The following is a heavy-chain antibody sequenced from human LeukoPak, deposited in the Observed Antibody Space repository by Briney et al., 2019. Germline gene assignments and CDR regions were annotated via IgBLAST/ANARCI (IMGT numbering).Heavy chain of an antibody. CDR1: GYTFTSYD. CDR3: ARRPWGIQLWLGSRATDDAFDI. Sequence: ASVKVSCKASGYTFTSYDINWVRQASGQGLEWMGWMNPNTGNTGYAQKFQGRVTITRNTSISTVYMELSSLRSEDTAVYYCARRPWGIQLWLGSRATDDAFDIWGQGTMVTVSS. V-gene: IGHV1-8*03. J-gene: IGHJ3*02. CDR2: MNPNTGNT. D-gene: IGHD5-18*01.